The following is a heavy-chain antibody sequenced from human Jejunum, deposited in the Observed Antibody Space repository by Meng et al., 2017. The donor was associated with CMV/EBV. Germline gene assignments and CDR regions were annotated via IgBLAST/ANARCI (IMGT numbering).Heavy chain of an antibody. Sequence: SYAISWVRQAPGQGLEWMGGIIPIFGIANYAQKFQGRVTITADKSTSTAYMELSSLRSEDSAVYYCARDQGRGVVSPDRYYGMDVWGQGTTVTVSS. CDR3: ARDQGRGVVSPDRYYGMDV. J-gene: IGHJ6*02. CDR1: SYA. V-gene: IGHV1-69*17. CDR2: IIPIFGIA. D-gene: IGHD4-23*01.